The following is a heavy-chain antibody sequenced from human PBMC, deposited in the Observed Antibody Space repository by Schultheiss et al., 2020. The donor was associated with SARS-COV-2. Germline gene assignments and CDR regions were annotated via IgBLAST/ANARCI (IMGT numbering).Heavy chain of an antibody. V-gene: IGHV3-30*04. J-gene: IGHJ4*02. Sequence: GGSLRLSCAASGFTFSSYAMHWVRQAPGKGLEWVAVISYDGSNKYYADSVKGRFTISRDNSRNTLSLQMNSLGAEDTAVYYCFDLGGCRGGICLFDYWGQGTLVTVSS. D-gene: IGHD2-15*01. CDR3: FDLGGCRGGICLFDY. CDR1: GFTFSSYA. CDR2: ISYDGSNK.